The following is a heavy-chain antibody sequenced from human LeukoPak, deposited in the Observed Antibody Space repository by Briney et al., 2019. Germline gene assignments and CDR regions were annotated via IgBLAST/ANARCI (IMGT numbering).Heavy chain of an antibody. J-gene: IGHJ6*02. V-gene: IGHV3-23*01. CDR2: ISGSGDST. CDR1: GFIFSNYA. Sequence: GGSLRLSCAASGFIFSNYAMSWVRQAPGKGLEWVSGISGSGDSTYYADSVKGRFTISRDNSKNTLYLQMNSLRAEDTAVYFDYYYGMDVWGQGTTVTVSS. CDR3: YYYGMDV.